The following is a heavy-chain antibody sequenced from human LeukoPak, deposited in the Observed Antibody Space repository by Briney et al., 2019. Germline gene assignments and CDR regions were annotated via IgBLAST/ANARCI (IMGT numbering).Heavy chain of an antibody. V-gene: IGHV3-30*03. Sequence: GGSLRLSCAASGFTFSSYGMHWVRQAPGKGLEWVAVISYDGSNKYYADSVKGRFTISRDNAKNSLYLQMNSLRAEDTAVYYCARLVYSGSYFDYWGQGTLVTVSS. CDR2: ISYDGSNK. CDR1: GFTFSSYG. CDR3: ARLVYSGSYFDY. J-gene: IGHJ4*02. D-gene: IGHD1-26*01.